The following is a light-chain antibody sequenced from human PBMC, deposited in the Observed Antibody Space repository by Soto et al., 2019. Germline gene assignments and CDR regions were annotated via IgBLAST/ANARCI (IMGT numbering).Light chain of an antibody. CDR1: QSVSSN. J-gene: IGKJ2*01. V-gene: IGKV3-15*01. CDR2: GAS. CDR3: QQYNNWPPYT. Sequence: EIVMTQSPATLSVSPGERATLSCRASQSVSSNLAWYQQQPGQAPRLLIYGASTRAPGIPARFSGSGSGTEFTLTISSLQSEDFAFYYCQQYNNWPPYTFGQGTKLEI.